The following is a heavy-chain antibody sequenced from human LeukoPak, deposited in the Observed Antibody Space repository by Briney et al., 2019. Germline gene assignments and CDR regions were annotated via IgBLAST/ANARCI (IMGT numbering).Heavy chain of an antibody. V-gene: IGHV4-59*08. D-gene: IGHD3-22*01. J-gene: IGHJ4*02. Sequence: SETLSLTCTVSGGSISSYYWSWIRQPPGKGLEWIGYIYYSGSTNYNPSLKSRVTISVDTSKNQFSLKLSSVTAADTAVYYCARQGSYYYDSSGYWYFDYWGQGTLVTSST. CDR1: GGSISSYY. CDR2: IYYSGST. CDR3: ARQGSYYYDSSGYWYFDY.